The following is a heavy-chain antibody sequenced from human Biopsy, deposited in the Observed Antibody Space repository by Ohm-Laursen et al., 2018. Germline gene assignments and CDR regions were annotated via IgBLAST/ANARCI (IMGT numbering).Heavy chain of an antibody. V-gene: IGHV1-69*01. CDR1: GGTFINYA. CDR3: ARGPHSGSHSCFDY. D-gene: IGHD1-26*01. CDR2: IIPMFGTA. J-gene: IGHJ4*02. Sequence: SSVKVFCKTSGGTFINYAISWVRQAPGQGLEWMGGIIPMFGTANYAQMFQGRVTISADESTSTSYMELSSLTTEGTAIYYCARGPHSGSHSCFDYWGRGTLVTVSS.